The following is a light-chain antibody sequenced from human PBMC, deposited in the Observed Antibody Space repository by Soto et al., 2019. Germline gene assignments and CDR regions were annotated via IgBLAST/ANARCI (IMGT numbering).Light chain of an antibody. V-gene: IGLV2-11*01. CDR2: DVS. Sequence: QSALTQPRSVSGSPGQSVSISCTGASSDVGGYNYVSWYQQHPGKAPKLMIYDVSKRPSGVPDRFSGSKSGNTASLTISGLQAEDEADYYCCSYAGGYAFVFGTGTKPPS. J-gene: IGLJ1*01. CDR1: SSDVGGYNY. CDR3: CSYAGGYAFV.